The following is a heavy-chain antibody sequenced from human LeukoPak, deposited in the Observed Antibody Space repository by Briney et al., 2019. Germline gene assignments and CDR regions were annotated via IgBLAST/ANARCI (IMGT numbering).Heavy chain of an antibody. J-gene: IGHJ3*02. V-gene: IGHV3-48*03. CDR1: GGSLSSYY. D-gene: IGHD2-2*01. Sequence: LSLTCTVSGGSLSSYYWNWVRQAPGKGLEWVSYISSSGSTIYYADSVKGRFTISRDNAKNSLYLQMNSLRAEDTAVYYCARDLIVVVPADAFDIWGQGTMVTVSS. CDR2: ISSSGSTI. CDR3: ARDLIVVVPADAFDI.